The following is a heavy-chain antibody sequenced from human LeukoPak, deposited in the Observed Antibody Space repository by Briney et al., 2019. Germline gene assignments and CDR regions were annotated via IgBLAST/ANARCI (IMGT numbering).Heavy chain of an antibody. CDR1: GGSFSGYF. J-gene: IGHJ1*01. CDR3: ARGGIQLWSQGRYFQH. Sequence: SETLSLTCAVYGGSFSGYFWSWIRQPPGKGLEWIGEINHSGSTNYNPSLESRVTISVDTSKNQFSLKLSSVTAADTAVYYCARGGIQLWSQGRYFQHWGQGTLVTVSS. CDR2: INHSGST. D-gene: IGHD5-18*01. V-gene: IGHV4-34*01.